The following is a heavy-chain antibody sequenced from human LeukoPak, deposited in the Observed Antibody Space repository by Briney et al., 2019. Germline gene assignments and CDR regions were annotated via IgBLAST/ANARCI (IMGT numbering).Heavy chain of an antibody. V-gene: IGHV1-2*02. J-gene: IGHJ3*02. Sequence: EASVKVSCKASGYTFTGYYMHWVRQAPGQGLEWMGWINPNSGGTNYAQKFQGRVTMTRDTSISTAYMELSRLRSDDTAVYYCARDVTYYYDSSGELSAFDIWGQGTMVTVSS. D-gene: IGHD3-22*01. CDR2: INPNSGGT. CDR3: ARDVTYYYDSSGELSAFDI. CDR1: GYTFTGYY.